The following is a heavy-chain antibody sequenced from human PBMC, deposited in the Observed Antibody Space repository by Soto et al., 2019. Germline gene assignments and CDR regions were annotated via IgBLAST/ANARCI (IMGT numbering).Heavy chain of an antibody. J-gene: IGHJ3*02. V-gene: IGHV4-59*01. Sequence: SETLSLTCTVAGGSISSYYWSWIRQPPGKGLEWIGYLYYIGSTKYNPSLKSRVTISVDTSKNQLSLTLSSVTAADTAMYYCSRHLTANDAFDIWGQGTMVTVSS. D-gene: IGHD7-27*01. CDR1: GGSISSYY. CDR3: SRHLTANDAFDI. CDR2: LYYIGST.